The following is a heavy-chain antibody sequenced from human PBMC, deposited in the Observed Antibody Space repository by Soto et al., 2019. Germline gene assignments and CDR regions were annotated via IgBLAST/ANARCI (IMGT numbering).Heavy chain of an antibody. Sequence: ASVKVSCKASGYTFTSYDINWVRQATGQGLEWMGWMNPNSGNTGYAQKFQGRVTMTRNTSISTAYMELSSLRSEDTAVYYCARVVIAGYFDWLPRGNYYYGMDVWGQGTTVTSP. CDR1: GYTFTSYD. CDR2: MNPNSGNT. CDR3: ARVVIAGYFDWLPRGNYYYGMDV. V-gene: IGHV1-8*01. D-gene: IGHD3-9*01. J-gene: IGHJ6*02.